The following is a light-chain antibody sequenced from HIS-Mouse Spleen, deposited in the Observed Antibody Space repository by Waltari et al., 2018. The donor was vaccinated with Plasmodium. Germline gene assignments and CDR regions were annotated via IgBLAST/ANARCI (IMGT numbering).Light chain of an antibody. CDR1: QSVSRSY. CDR2: GAS. V-gene: IGKV3-20*01. J-gene: IGKJ2*01. CDR3: QQYGSSPYT. Sequence: EIVLTQSPGTLSLSPGERATIPCRSSQSVSRSYLAWYQQKPGQAPRLLIYGASSRATGIPDRFSGSGSGTDFTLTISRLEPEDFAVYYCQQYGSSPYTFGQGTKLEIK.